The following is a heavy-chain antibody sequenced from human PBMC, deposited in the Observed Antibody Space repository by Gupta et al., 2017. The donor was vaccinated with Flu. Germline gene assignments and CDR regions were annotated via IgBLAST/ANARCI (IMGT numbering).Heavy chain of an antibody. D-gene: IGHD4-11*01. J-gene: IGHJ4*02. CDR2: ISGGIGGYTT. V-gene: IGHV3-23*01. CDR3: AKDHFSYSTPPSAFDS. CDR1: GFTFSNDA. Sequence: EVHLLQPGGGLVQPGGSLRLSCAASGFTFSNDAMSWVRLPPGKGLEWVSSISGGIGGYTTHYAGAVKGRFTISRDDPKNTLYLQMTSLXAXDTAVYXCAKDHFSYSTPPSAFDSWGQGTLLXVSS.